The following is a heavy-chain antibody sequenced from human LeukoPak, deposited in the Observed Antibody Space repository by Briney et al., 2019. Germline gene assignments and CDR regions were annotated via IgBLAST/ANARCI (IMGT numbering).Heavy chain of an antibody. D-gene: IGHD1-1*01. CDR3: ARPGKNNWYYFEY. Sequence: KPSETLSLTCTVSGGSISSYYWSWIRQPPGKGLECIGYIYDSGSTNYNPSLKSRVTISVDTSKNQFSLKLSSVTAADTAVYYCARPGKNNWYYFEYWGQGTLVTVSS. CDR1: GGSISSYY. CDR2: IYDSGST. J-gene: IGHJ4*02. V-gene: IGHV4-59*08.